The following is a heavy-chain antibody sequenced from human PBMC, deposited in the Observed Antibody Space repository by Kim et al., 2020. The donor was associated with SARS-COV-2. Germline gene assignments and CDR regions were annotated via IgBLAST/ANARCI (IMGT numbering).Heavy chain of an antibody. CDR3: AKVDSSGYYSGVDY. Sequence: GGSLRLSCAASGFTFSSYGMHWVRQAPGKGLEWVAVIWYDGSNKYYADSVKGRFTISRDNSKNTLYLQMNSLRAEDTAVYYCAKVDSSGYYSGVDYWGQGTLVTVSS. D-gene: IGHD3-22*01. V-gene: IGHV3-33*06. CDR1: GFTFSSYG. CDR2: IWYDGSNK. J-gene: IGHJ4*02.